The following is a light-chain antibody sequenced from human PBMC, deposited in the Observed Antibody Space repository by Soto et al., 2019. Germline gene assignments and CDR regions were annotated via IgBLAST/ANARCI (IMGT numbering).Light chain of an antibody. CDR3: SSYAGGDSPVL. CDR2: EVS. Sequence: QSALTQPASVSGSPGQSIIISCAGTSSDVGGYNYVSWYQQHPGKAPKLMIYEVSKRPSGVPDRFSASKSGNTASLTVSGLQAEDEADYYCSSYAGGDSPVLFGGGTKLTVL. J-gene: IGLJ3*02. V-gene: IGLV2-8*01. CDR1: SSDVGGYNY.